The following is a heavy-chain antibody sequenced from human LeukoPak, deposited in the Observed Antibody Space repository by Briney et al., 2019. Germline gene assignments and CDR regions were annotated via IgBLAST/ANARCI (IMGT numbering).Heavy chain of an antibody. CDR2: IKSKTDGGTT. D-gene: IGHD2-2*01. CDR3: TTVIVVVPAATAAYDGY. Sequence: GGSLRLSCAASGFNFASNWMHWVRQTPGKGLEWVGRIKSKTDGGTTDYAAPVKGRFTISRDDSKNTLYLQMNSLKTEDTAVYYCTTVIVVVPAATAAYDGYWGQGTLVTVSS. J-gene: IGHJ4*02. CDR1: GFNFASNW. V-gene: IGHV3-15*07.